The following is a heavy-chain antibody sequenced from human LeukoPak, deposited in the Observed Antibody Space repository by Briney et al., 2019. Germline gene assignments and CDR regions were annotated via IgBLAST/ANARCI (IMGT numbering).Heavy chain of an antibody. CDR3: AKSHSVVRRGYFDY. Sequence: LPGGSLRLSCAASGFTFSSFAMSWVRQAPGKGLEWLSTISDSGGSTYYADSVRGRFTISRDDSKDTLYVQMNSLRAEDAAVYYSAKSHSVVRRGYFDYWGQGALVTVSS. V-gene: IGHV3-23*01. CDR1: GFTFSSFA. CDR2: ISDSGGST. D-gene: IGHD2-2*01. J-gene: IGHJ4*02.